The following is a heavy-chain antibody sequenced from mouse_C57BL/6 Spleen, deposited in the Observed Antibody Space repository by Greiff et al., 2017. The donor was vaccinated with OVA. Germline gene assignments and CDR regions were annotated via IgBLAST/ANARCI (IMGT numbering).Heavy chain of an antibody. Sequence: QVQLQQPGAELVMPGASVKLSCKASGYTFTSYWMHWVKQRPGQGLEWIGEIDPSDSYTNYNQKFKGKSTLTVDKSSSTAYMQLSSLTSEDSAVYYCARKDYYGSDYWYFDVWGTGTTVTVSS. J-gene: IGHJ1*03. CDR1: GYTFTSYW. CDR3: ARKDYYGSDYWYFDV. V-gene: IGHV1-69*01. CDR2: IDPSDSYT. D-gene: IGHD1-1*01.